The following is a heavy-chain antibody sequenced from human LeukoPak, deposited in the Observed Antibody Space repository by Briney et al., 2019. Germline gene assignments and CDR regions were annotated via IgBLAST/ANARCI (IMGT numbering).Heavy chain of an antibody. CDR1: RFTFSSYA. CDR2: ISGSGGST. V-gene: IGHV3-23*01. CDR3: ASGGYSYGYVYDY. D-gene: IGHD5-18*01. J-gene: IGHJ4*02. Sequence: PGGSLRLSCAASRFTFSSYAMSWVRQAPGKGLEWVSAISGSGGSTYYADSVKGRFTISRDNSKNTLYLQMNSLRAEDTAVYYCASGGYSYGYVYDYWGQGTLVTVSS.